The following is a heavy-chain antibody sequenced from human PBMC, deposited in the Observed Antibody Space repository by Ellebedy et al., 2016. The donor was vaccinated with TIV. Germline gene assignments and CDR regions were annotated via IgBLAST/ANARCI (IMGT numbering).Heavy chain of an antibody. CDR3: ARELLSSSWYYLDS. CDR1: GGSISSYY. J-gene: IGHJ4*02. D-gene: IGHD6-13*01. CDR2: IYTSGST. V-gene: IGHV4-4*07. Sequence: GSLRLXXTVSGGSISSYYWSWIRQPAGKGLEWIGRIYTSGSTNYNPSLESRVIMSGDTSKNQFSLRLTSVTAADTAVYYCARELLSSSWYYLDSWGQGTLVTVSS.